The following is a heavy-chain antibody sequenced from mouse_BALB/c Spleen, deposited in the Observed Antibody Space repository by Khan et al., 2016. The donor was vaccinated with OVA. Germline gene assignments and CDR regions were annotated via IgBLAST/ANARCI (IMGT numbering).Heavy chain of an antibody. CDR1: GYTFSSYW. D-gene: IGHD1-1*02. V-gene: IGHV1-9*01. CDR3: ARGKYYGGPSWFGY. Sequence: QVRLQQSGAELMKPGASVKISCKPTGYTFSSYWIEWVKQRPGHGLEWIGEILPGSNSTNYNERFKGQATITADTSSNTAYMQLSSLTSEDSASYCGARGKYYGGPSWFGYGGQGTLVTVSA. J-gene: IGHJ3*01. CDR2: ILPGSNST.